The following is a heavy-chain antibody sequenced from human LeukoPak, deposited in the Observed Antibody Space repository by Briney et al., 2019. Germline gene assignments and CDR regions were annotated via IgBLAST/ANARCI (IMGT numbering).Heavy chain of an antibody. CDR2: ISGSGGST. Sequence: GGSLRLSCETSGFTFRSYAMTWVRQAPGKGLGWVSVISGSGGSTYYADSVKGRFSISRDNSKNTVYLQMNSLRTEDTAVYYCAPRGFAAFWGQGTLVTVSS. J-gene: IGHJ4*02. D-gene: IGHD5-12*01. V-gene: IGHV3-23*01. CDR3: APRGFAAF. CDR1: GFTFRSYA.